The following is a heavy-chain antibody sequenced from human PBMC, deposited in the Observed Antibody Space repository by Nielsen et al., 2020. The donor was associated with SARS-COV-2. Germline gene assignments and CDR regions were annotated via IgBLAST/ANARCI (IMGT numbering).Heavy chain of an antibody. CDR3: AREERYYYYGLDV. Sequence: GESLKISCAASRFTFNRYGMHWVRQAPGKGLEWVAVTSYDGTTTSYADSVKGRFTISRDNSKNTLYLQMNSLRAEDTAVYYCAREERYYYYGLDVWGQGTTVIVSS. D-gene: IGHD1-26*01. CDR1: RFTFNRYG. CDR2: TSYDGTTT. V-gene: IGHV3-30*03. J-gene: IGHJ6*02.